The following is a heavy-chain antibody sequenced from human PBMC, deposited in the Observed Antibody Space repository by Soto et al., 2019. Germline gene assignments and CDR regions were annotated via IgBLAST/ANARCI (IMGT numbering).Heavy chain of an antibody. D-gene: IGHD6-13*01. Sequence: QVQLQESGPGLVKPSETLSLTCTVSGGSVSSGSYYWSWIRQPPGKGLEWIGYIYYSGSTNYNPSLQSRVTISVDPSKDQFSLKLSSVTAADTAVYFCAGDTIPGYSSSWRFDPWGQGTLVTVSS. CDR1: GGSVSSGSYY. J-gene: IGHJ5*02. CDR2: IYYSGST. CDR3: AGDTIPGYSSSWRFDP. V-gene: IGHV4-61*01.